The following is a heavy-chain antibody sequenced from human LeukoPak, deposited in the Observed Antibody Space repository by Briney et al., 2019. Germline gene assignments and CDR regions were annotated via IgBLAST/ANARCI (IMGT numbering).Heavy chain of an antibody. D-gene: IGHD1-26*01. J-gene: IGHJ5*02. V-gene: IGHV1-18*01. CDR2: IGTYDGDT. CDR3: ARDYEGATRRDLFDP. Sequence: APVKVSCTASGYTFTTYGISWVRQAPGQGLEWMGWIGTYDGDTNFAQRVEGRVTPTIDTSTNTAYMELRSLRSDDTAMYYCARDYEGATRRDLFDPWGQGTLVTVSS. CDR1: GYTFTTYG.